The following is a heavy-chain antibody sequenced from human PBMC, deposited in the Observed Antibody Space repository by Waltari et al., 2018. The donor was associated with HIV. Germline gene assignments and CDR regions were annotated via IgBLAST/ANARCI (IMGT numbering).Heavy chain of an antibody. J-gene: IGHJ2*01. CDR1: GFTFSSYA. D-gene: IGHD4-17*01. V-gene: IGHV3-64*01. CDR3: ARDPPYGGNPAGYFDL. CDR2: ISSNGGST. Sequence: EVQLVESGGGLVQPGGSLRLSCAASGFTFSSYAMHWVRQAPGKGLEYVSAISSNGGSTYYANSVEGRCTIARDNAKNTLYLQMGSLRAEDMAVYYCARDPPYGGNPAGYFDLWGRGTLVTVAS.